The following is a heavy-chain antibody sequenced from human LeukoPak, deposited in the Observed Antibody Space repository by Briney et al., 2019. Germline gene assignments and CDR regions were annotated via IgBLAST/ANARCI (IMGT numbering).Heavy chain of an antibody. CDR2: IYSGGST. J-gene: IGHJ4*02. Sequence: GGSLRLSCAVSGFTVSRNYMNWVRQAPGKGLEWVSVIYSGGSTYYADSVKGRFTISRDSSKNTLFLQMNSLRAEDTAVYYCATRFDYWGQGTLVTVSS. CDR1: GFTVSRNY. V-gene: IGHV3-66*01. CDR3: ATRFDY.